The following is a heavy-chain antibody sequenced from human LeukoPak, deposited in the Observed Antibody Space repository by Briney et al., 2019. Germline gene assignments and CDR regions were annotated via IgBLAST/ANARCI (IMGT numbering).Heavy chain of an antibody. CDR1: GFTFSSYE. D-gene: IGHD3/OR15-3a*01. Sequence: PGGSLRLSCAASGFTFSSYEMNWVRQAPGKGLEWVSYISSSGSTIYYADSVRGRFTISRDNAKNSLYLQMNSLRAEDTAVYYCAREVLGMDWLLTSYGMDVWGQGTTVTVSS. CDR2: ISSSGSTI. V-gene: IGHV3-48*03. J-gene: IGHJ6*02. CDR3: AREVLGMDWLLTSYGMDV.